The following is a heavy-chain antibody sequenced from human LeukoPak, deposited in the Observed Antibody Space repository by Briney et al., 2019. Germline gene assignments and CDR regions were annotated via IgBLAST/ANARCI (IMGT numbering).Heavy chain of an antibody. CDR2: TYNTYT. Sequence: ASVKVSCKTSGYTSTTYGLSWVRQAPGQGLEWMGWTYNTYTHYAETLRDRLTMTTDTSTSTSYMELRSLRPDDTSMYYCVTDLHGINRYVHWGQGTLVTVSS. J-gene: IGHJ4*02. CDR1: GYTSTTYG. D-gene: IGHD1-14*01. V-gene: IGHV1-18*01. CDR3: VTDLHGINRYVH.